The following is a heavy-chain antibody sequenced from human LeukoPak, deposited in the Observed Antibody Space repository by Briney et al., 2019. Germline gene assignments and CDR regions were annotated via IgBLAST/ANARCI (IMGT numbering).Heavy chain of an antibody. CDR2: MNPNSGCT. V-gene: IGHV1-8*03. J-gene: IGHJ4*02. CDR1: GYTFTTYD. D-gene: IGHD6-19*01. CDR3: ARVAGSIDY. Sequence: ASVKVSCKASGYTFTTYDINWVRQATGQGLEWMGWMNPNSGCTGYAQKFQGRVTITRDTSISTAYMELSSLRSEDTAVYYSARVAGSIDYWGQGTLVTVSS.